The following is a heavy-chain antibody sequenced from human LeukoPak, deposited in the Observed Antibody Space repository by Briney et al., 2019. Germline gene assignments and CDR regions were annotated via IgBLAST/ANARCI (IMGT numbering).Heavy chain of an antibody. CDR1: GFTFSSYA. D-gene: IGHD1-26*01. CDR3: ARDVGSLW. CDR2: ISYDGSNK. V-gene: IGHV3-30*04. Sequence: PGGSLRLSCAASGFTFSSYAMHWVRQAPGKGLEWVAVISYDGSNKYYADSVKGRFTISRDNSKNTLYLQMNSLRAEDTAVYYCARDVGSLWWGQGTLVTVSS. J-gene: IGHJ4*02.